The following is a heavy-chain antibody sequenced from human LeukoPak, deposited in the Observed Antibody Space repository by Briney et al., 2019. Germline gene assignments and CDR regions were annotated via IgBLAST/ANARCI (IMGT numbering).Heavy chain of an antibody. J-gene: IGHJ4*02. V-gene: IGHV4-59*08. CDR2: IYYSGST. Sequence: SETLSLTCTVSGGSISSYYWSWFRQPPGKGLEWIGSIYYSGSTNYSPSLKSRVTISVDTSKNQFSLALSSVTAADTAVYYCAGPYYDYFDYWGQGTLVTVSS. D-gene: IGHD3-3*01. CDR3: AGPYYDYFDY. CDR1: GGSISSYY.